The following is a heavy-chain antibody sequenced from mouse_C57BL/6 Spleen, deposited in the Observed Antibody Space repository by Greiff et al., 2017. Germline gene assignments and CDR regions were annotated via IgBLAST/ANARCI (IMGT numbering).Heavy chain of an antibody. CDR1: GYAFSSSW. V-gene: IGHV1-82*01. CDR2: IYPGDGDT. D-gene: IGHD3-3*01. CDR3: ARGDGFDY. Sequence: QVQLQQSGPELVKPGASVKISCKASGYAFSSSWMNWVKQRPGQGLEWIGRIYPGDGDTNYNGKFKGKATLTADKSSSTAYMQLSSLTSEDSAVYFCARGDGFDYWGQGTTLTVSS. J-gene: IGHJ2*01.